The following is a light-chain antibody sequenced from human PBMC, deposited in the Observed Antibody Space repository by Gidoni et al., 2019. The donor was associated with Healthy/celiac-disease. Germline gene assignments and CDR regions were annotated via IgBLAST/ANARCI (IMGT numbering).Light chain of an antibody. CDR1: QSISSY. V-gene: IGKV1-39*01. Sequence: DIQMTTSPSSLSASVGDRVATTCRASQSISSYLNWYQQKPGKAPKLLIYAASSLQSGVPSRFSGSGSGTDFTLTISSLQPEDFATYYCQQSYSTPRRTFGPGTKVDIK. J-gene: IGKJ3*01. CDR3: QQSYSTPRRT. CDR2: AAS.